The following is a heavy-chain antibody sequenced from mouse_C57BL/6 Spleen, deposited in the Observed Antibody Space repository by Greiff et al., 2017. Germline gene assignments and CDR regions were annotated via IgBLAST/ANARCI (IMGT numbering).Heavy chain of an antibody. V-gene: IGHV3-6*01. CDR1: GYSITSGYY. J-gene: IGHJ4*01. CDR2: ISYDGSN. Sequence: EVKLMESGPGLVKPSQSLSLTCSVTGYSITSGYYWNWIRQFPGNKLEWMGYISYDGSNNSNPSLKNRISITRDTSKNQFFLKLNSVTTEDTATYYCAREGVYSVGAMDYWGQGTSVTVSS. D-gene: IGHD2-1*01. CDR3: AREGVYSVGAMDY.